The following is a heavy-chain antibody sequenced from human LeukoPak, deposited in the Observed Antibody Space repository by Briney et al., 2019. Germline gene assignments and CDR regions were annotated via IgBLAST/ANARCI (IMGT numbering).Heavy chain of an antibody. D-gene: IGHD3-10*01. V-gene: IGHV1-69*13. J-gene: IGHJ3*02. Sequence: GASVKVSCKASGGTFNSYPINWVRQAPGLGLEWMGGIMPSFGPTNYAQKFQGRVTITADESTSTAYMELSSLRSEDTAVYYCARSGARGVTSDAFDIWGQGTMVTVSS. CDR3: ARSGARGVTSDAFDI. CDR1: GGTFNSYP. CDR2: IMPSFGPT.